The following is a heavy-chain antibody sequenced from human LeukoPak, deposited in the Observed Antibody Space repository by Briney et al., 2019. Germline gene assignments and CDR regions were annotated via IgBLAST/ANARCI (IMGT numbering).Heavy chain of an antibody. CDR1: GYTFTGYY. V-gene: IGHV1-2*02. Sequence: ASVKVSCKASGYTFTGYYMHWVRQAPGQGLEWMGWINPNSGVRNYAQKFQGRVTITRDTSISTAYMELSRLRSDDTAVYYCARDLIVATPFDYWGQGTLVTVSS. CDR2: INPNSGVR. D-gene: IGHD5-12*01. J-gene: IGHJ4*02. CDR3: ARDLIVATPFDY.